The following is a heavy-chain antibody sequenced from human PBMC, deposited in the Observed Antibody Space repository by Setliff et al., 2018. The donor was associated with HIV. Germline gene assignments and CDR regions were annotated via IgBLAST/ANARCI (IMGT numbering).Heavy chain of an antibody. CDR1: GGSISSSSYY. CDR3: ARRIDNSGSLPAKNWFDT. J-gene: IGHJ5*02. CDR2: IFSSGST. V-gene: IGHV4-61*05. Sequence: SETLSLTCTVSGGSISSSSYYWDWIRQPPGRGLEWIGFIFSSGSTKYNPSLQSRVTMSIDTSKNQFSLKLTSVTAADTAVYYCARRIDNSGSLPAKNWFDTWGQGRLVTVSS. D-gene: IGHD3-10*01.